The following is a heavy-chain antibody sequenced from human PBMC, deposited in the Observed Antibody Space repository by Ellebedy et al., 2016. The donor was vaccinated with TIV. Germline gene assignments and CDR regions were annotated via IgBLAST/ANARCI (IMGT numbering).Heavy chain of an antibody. D-gene: IGHD5-18*01. CDR2: IYYSGST. J-gene: IGHJ4*02. V-gene: IGHV4-61*01. Sequence: SETLSLXXTVSGGSVSSGSYYWSWIRQPPGKGLEWIGYIYYSGSTNDNPSLKSRVTISVDTSKNQFSLKLSSVTAADTAVYYCARERVDTAMVIGYWGQGTLVTVSS. CDR1: GGSVSSGSYY. CDR3: ARERVDTAMVIGY.